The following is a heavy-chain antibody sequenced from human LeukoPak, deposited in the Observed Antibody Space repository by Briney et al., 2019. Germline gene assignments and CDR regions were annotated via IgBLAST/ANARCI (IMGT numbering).Heavy chain of an antibody. D-gene: IGHD6-19*01. J-gene: IGHJ6*02. Sequence: ASVKVSCKASGYTLSQYAMHWVRQAPGQRPGWMGWINSGNSNTKYDQKFQGRVTITRDTSANTAYMELSSLRSEDTAVYYCAREQWLGSFYYYYYGLDVWGQGTTVTVSS. CDR2: INSGNSNT. V-gene: IGHV1-3*04. CDR3: AREQWLGSFYYYYYGLDV. CDR1: GYTLSQYA.